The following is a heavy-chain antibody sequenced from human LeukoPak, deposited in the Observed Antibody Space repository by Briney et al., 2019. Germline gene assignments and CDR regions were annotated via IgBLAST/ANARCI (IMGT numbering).Heavy chain of an antibody. CDR1: AGSVTNGDYY. CDR3: AIFERTTVVTRTNTP. V-gene: IGHV4-61*08. CDR2: VYYTGST. D-gene: IGHD4-23*01. Sequence: SETLSLTCTVSAGSVTNGDYYWSWLRQPPGKALEWIGYVYYTGSTSYNPSLEGRVTISVDTSKNQFSLKLSSVTAADTAVYYCAIFERTTVVTRTNTPWGQGTLVTVSS. J-gene: IGHJ5*02.